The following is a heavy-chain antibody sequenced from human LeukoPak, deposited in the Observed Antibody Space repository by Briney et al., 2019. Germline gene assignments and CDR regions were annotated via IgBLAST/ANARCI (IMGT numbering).Heavy chain of an antibody. CDR2: INPNSGGT. CDR3: ARVGYSYGPSGD. J-gene: IGHJ4*02. CDR1: GGTFSSYA. D-gene: IGHD5-18*01. V-gene: IGHV1-2*06. Sequence: ASVKVSCKASGGTFSSYAISWVRQAPGQGLEWMGRINPNSGGTNYAQKFQGRVTMTRDTSISTAYMELSRLRSDDTAVYYCARVGYSYGPSGDWGQGTPVTVSS.